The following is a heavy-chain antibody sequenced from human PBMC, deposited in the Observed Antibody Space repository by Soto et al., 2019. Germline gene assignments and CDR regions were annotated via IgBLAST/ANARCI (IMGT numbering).Heavy chain of an antibody. J-gene: IGHJ6*02. CDR2: IYHSGST. CDR1: GGSFSGYY. CDR3: TTDLTDILPWDV. Sequence: SETLSLTCAVYGGSFSGYYWSWIRQPPGKGLEWIGEIYHSGSTNYNPSLKSRVTISVDKSKNQFSLKLSSVTAADTAVYYCTTDLTDILPWDVWGQGTTVTVSS. D-gene: IGHD3-9*01. V-gene: IGHV4-34*01.